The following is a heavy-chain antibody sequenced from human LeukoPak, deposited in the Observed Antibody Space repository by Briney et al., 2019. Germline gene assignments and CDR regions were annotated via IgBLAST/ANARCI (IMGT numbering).Heavy chain of an antibody. J-gene: IGHJ4*01. CDR2: ISYHGTTQ. Sequence: GRSLRLSCAASGFPFRNYAMHWVRQAPGKGLEWLAIISYHGTTQYYADSVKGRFTISRDNSKNTLYLQMNSLRVEDTAIYYCSRDRSFYNDYWGQGTLITVSS. V-gene: IGHV3-30*04. CDR1: GFPFRNYA. D-gene: IGHD3-10*01. CDR3: SRDRSFYNDY.